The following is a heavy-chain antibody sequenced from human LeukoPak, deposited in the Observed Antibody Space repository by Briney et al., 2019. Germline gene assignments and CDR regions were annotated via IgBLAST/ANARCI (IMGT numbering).Heavy chain of an antibody. CDR3: ARNGGYSPLDY. CDR2: ISSSGGST. CDR1: GFTFSSSA. V-gene: IGHV3-23*01. J-gene: IGHJ4*02. Sequence: GGSLRLSCAASGFTFSSSAMSWVRQVPGKGLEWVSGISSSGGSTNYADSVKGRFTISRDNAKNSLYLQMNSLTDEDTAVYYCARNGGYSPLDYWGQGTLVTVSS. D-gene: IGHD5-18*01.